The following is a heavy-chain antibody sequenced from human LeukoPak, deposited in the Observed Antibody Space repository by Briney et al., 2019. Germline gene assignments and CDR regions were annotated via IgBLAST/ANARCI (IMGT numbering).Heavy chain of an antibody. V-gene: IGHV1-2*07. D-gene: IGHD5-18*01. Sequence: ASVKVSCKASGYTFTGYYMHWVRQAPGQGLEWMGWINPNSGGTNYAHKFQGRVTMTRDKSISTAYMELSRLRSDDTAVYYCARDERGYSYGPYYYYGMDVWGQRTTVTVSS. CDR3: ARDERGYSYGPYYYYGMDV. CDR1: GYTFTGYY. CDR2: INPNSGGT. J-gene: IGHJ6*02.